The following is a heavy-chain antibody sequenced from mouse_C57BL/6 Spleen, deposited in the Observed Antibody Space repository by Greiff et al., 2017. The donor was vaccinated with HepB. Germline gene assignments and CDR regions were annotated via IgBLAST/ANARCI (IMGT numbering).Heavy chain of an antibody. D-gene: IGHD1-1*01. CDR3: ARQTTVVAIDY. CDR1: GFTFSSYT. CDR2: ISGGGGNT. J-gene: IGHJ2*01. Sequence: EVMLVESGGGLVKPGGSLKLSCAASGFTFSSYTMSWVRQTPEKRLEWVATISGGGGNTYYPDSVKGRFTISRDNAKNTLYLQMSSLRSEDTALYYCARQTTVVAIDYWGQGTTLTVSS. V-gene: IGHV5-9*01.